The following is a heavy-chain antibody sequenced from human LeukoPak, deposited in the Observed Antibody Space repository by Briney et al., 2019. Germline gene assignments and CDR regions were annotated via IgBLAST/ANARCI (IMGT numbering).Heavy chain of an antibody. CDR1: GGSISSNSYY. D-gene: IGHD1-26*01. CDR2: IYYSGST. Sequence: PSETLSLTCIVSGGSISSNSYYWGWIRQPPGKGLVWIGTIYYSGSTYYNPSLKSRVTTLVDTSKNQFSLKLSSVTAADTAVYYCARGHSGTYRGNWFDPWGQGTLVTVSS. J-gene: IGHJ5*02. V-gene: IGHV4-39*07. CDR3: ARGHSGTYRGNWFDP.